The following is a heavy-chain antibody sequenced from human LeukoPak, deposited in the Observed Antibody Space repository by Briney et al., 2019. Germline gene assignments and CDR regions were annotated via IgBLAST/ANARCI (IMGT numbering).Heavy chain of an antibody. CDR2: INHSGST. J-gene: IGHJ4*02. D-gene: IGHD1-14*01. CDR3: ARGSKLRAPNHTFDY. CDR1: GGSFSGYY. Sequence: PSETLSLTCAVYGGSFSGYYWSWTRQPPGKGLEWIGEINHSGSTNYNPSLKSRVTISVDTSKNQFSLKLSSVTAADTAVYYCARGSKLRAPNHTFDYWGQGTLVTVSS. V-gene: IGHV4-34*01.